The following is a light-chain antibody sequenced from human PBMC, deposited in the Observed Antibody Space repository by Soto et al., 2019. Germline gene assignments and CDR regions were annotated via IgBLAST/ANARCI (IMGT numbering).Light chain of an antibody. CDR2: KDS. Sequence: SYELTQPPSVSVYPGQTARITCSGDALPKQYAYWYQQKPGQAPVLVIYKDSERPSGIPERFSGSSSGTTVTLTISGVQAEDEADYYCQSADSSGTSWVFGGGTKVTVL. J-gene: IGLJ3*02. V-gene: IGLV3-25*03. CDR1: ALPKQY. CDR3: QSADSSGTSWV.